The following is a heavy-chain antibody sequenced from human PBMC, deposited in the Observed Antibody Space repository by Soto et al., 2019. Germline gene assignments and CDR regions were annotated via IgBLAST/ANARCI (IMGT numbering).Heavy chain of an antibody. Sequence: QVQLVQSGAEVKKPGSSVKVSCKGSGGTFNRYTITWVRQAPGQGLEWMGRIIPMFRIASYAQNFQGRVTITADKSSSTAYMELSSLRSEDTAVYYCAGDSGRSGVVGASISAMDVWGQGTTVTVSS. CDR3: AGDSGRSGVVGASISAMDV. J-gene: IGHJ6*02. D-gene: IGHD1-26*01. CDR1: GGTFNRYT. CDR2: IIPMFRIA. V-gene: IGHV1-69*08.